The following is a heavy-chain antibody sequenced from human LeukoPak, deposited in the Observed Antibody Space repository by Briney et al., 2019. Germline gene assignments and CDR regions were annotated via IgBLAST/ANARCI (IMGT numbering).Heavy chain of an antibody. V-gene: IGHV1-2*02. CDR1: GYTFTGYY. CDR3: ARARFGEQLIDY. Sequence: GASVKVSCKASGYTFTGYYMHWVRQAPGQGLEWMGWINPNSGVTNYAQKFQGRVTMTRDTSISTAYMELSRLRSDDTAVYYCARARFGEQLIDYWGQGTLVTVSS. D-gene: IGHD3-10*01. CDR2: INPNSGVT. J-gene: IGHJ4*02.